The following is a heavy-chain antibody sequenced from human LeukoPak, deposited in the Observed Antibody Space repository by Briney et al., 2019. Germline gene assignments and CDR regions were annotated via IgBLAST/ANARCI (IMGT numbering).Heavy chain of an antibody. J-gene: IGHJ3*02. CDR1: GFTFSSYS. CDR2: ISSSSSTI. V-gene: IGHV3-48*01. Sequence: GGSLRLSCAASGFTFSSYSMNWVRQAPGKGLEWVSYISSSSSTIYYADSVKGRFTISRDNAKNSLYLQMNSLRAEDTAVYYCARVVTYGYGGSYGDAFDIWGQGTMVTVSS. D-gene: IGHD1-26*01. CDR3: ARVVTYGYGGSYGDAFDI.